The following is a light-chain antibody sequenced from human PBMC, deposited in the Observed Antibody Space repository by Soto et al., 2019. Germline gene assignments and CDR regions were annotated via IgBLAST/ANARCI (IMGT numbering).Light chain of an antibody. J-gene: IGKJ4*02. Sequence: ELVMTHSPATLSVSPGERATLSCRASQSITGNLTWYQQKPGQAPRLLIYDASTSATGIPARFSGSGSGTEFTLTISSLQSEDFAVYDCQQYNNWPLTGGGGTKVDIK. CDR2: DAS. CDR1: QSITGN. CDR3: QQYNNWPLT. V-gene: IGKV3-15*01.